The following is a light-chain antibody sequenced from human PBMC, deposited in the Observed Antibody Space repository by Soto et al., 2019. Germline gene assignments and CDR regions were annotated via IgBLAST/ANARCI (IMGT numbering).Light chain of an antibody. CDR1: QSVSRN. Sequence: ALSVSPGERATLSCRASQSVSRNLAWYQQKPGQAPRLLIYGASTRATGIPARFSGSGSGTEFTLTISSLQSEDFAVYYCQQYDNFPYTFGQGTRLEIK. CDR2: GAS. CDR3: QQYDNFPYT. V-gene: IGKV3-15*01. J-gene: IGKJ5*01.